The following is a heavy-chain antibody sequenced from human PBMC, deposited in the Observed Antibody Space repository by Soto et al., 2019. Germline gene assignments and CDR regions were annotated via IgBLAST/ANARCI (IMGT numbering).Heavy chain of an antibody. V-gene: IGHV3-21*06. CDR3: AREGGLWLDY. CDR2: ISSSSRYI. J-gene: IGHJ4*02. CDR1: GFTFSTQT. Sequence: EVQLVESGGGLVKPGGSLRLSCAASGFTFSTQTMNWVRQAPGKGLEWVSSISSSSRYIYYADSVKGRFTISRDNAKISVYLQMNSLRAEDTAVYYCAREGGLWLDYWGQGTLVTVSS. D-gene: IGHD5-18*01.